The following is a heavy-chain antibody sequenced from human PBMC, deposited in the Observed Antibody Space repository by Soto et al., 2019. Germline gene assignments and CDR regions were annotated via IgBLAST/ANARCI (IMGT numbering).Heavy chain of an antibody. J-gene: IGHJ4*02. CDR1: GFTVSSNY. V-gene: IGHV3-66*01. D-gene: IGHD3-3*01. CDR2: IYRGGST. CDR3: ATASHNSYNRSVYLYYFDY. Sequence: EVQLVESGGGLVQPGGSLRLSCAASGFTVSSNYMSWVRQAPGKGLEWVSVIYRGGSTYYEDSVKGRFTISRDSSKNTLYRQVNSLRAEDTAVYYFATASHNSYNRSVYLYYFDYWGQGTLVTVSS.